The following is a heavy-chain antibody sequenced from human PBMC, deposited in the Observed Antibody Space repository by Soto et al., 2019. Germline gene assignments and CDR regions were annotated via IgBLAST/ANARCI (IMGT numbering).Heavy chain of an antibody. CDR1: GFSFSRYG. D-gene: IGHD6-19*01. V-gene: IGHV3-33*01. CDR2: IWYDGSNI. CDR3: ARDREQWLVGYYFDY. Sequence: GGSLRLSCAASGFSFSRYGMHWVRQAPGRGLEWVAVIWYDGSNIYYADSVKGRFTISRDNSKDTLDLQMNSLRAEDTAVYYCARDREQWLVGYYFDYWGQGTLVTVYS. J-gene: IGHJ4*02.